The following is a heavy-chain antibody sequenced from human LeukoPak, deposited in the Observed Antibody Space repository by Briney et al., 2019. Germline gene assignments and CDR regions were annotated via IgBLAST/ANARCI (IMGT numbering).Heavy chain of an antibody. CDR2: IYYSGST. D-gene: IGHD3-22*01. V-gene: IGHV4-31*03. CDR1: GGSISSGGYY. CDR3: ARGTRKSVIARYYFDY. J-gene: IGHJ4*02. Sequence: SETLSLTCTVSGGSISSGGYYWSWIRQHPGKGLEWIGHIYYSGSTYYNPSLKSRVTISVNTSKNQFSLKLSSVTAADTAVYYCARGTRKSVIARYYFDYWGQGTLVTVSS.